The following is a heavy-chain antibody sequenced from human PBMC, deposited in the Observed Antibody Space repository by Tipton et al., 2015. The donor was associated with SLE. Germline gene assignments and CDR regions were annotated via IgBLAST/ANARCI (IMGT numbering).Heavy chain of an antibody. D-gene: IGHD2-8*01. J-gene: IGHJ4*02. CDR2: ISYDGSNK. Sequence: RSLRLSCAASGFTFSSYAMHWVRQAPGKGLEWVAVISYDGSNKYYADSVKGRFTISRDNAKNSLYLQMNSLRAEDTAVYYCARDRVCWGQGTLVTVSS. CDR3: ARDRVC. V-gene: IGHV3-30-3*01. CDR1: GFTFSSYA.